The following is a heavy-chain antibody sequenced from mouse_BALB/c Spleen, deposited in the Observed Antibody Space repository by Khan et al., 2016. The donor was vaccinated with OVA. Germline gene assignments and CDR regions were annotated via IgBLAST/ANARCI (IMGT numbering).Heavy chain of an antibody. J-gene: IGHJ2*01. CDR3: ARTARIKY. CDR2: ISSSGST. CDR1: GYSITSGYG. D-gene: IGHD1-2*01. Sequence: VQLKESGPGLVKPSQSLSLTCTVTGYSITSGYGWNWIRQFPGNKLEWMGYISSSGSTNYNPSLKSRISLTRDTSKNQFFLQLNSVTTEDTATYYCARTARIKYWGQGTTLTVSS. V-gene: IGHV3-2*02.